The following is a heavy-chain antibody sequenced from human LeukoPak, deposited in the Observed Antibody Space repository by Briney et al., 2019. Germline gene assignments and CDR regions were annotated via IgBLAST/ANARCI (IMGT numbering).Heavy chain of an antibody. D-gene: IGHD1-26*01. CDR1: GGSFSGYY. J-gene: IGHJ4*02. CDR2: INHSGST. CDR3: ASGNYYQDY. V-gene: IGHV4-34*01. Sequence: KASETLSLTCAVYGGSFSGYYRSWIRQPPGKGLEWIGEINHSGSTNYNPSLKSRVTISADASKNQFSLKMNSVTAADTAVYYCASGNYYQDYWGQGTVVTVSP.